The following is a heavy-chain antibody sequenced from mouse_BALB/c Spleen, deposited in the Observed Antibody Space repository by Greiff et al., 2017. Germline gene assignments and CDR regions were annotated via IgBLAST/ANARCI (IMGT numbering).Heavy chain of an antibody. V-gene: IGHV1-80*01. J-gene: IGHJ4*01. Sequence: VKLVESGAELVRPGSSVKISCKASGYAFSSYWMNWVKQRPGQGLEWIGQIYPGDGDTNYNGKFKGKATLAADKSSSTAYMKLSSLTSEDSAVYFCARSGGNCVHYAMDYWGQGASVTVSS. D-gene: IGHD2-1*01. CDR2: IYPGDGDT. CDR1: GYAFSSYW. CDR3: ARSGGNCVHYAMDY.